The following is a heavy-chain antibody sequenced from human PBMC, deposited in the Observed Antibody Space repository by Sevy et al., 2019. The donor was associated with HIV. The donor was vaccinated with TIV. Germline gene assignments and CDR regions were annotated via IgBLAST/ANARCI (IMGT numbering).Heavy chain of an antibody. CDR2: INHSGST. CDR1: GGSFSGYY. D-gene: IGHD5-12*01. V-gene: IGHV4-34*01. J-gene: IGHJ6*02. Sequence: SETLSLTCAVYGGSFSGYYWSWIRQPPGKGLEWIGEINHSGSTNYNPSLKSRVTISVDTSKNQFSLKLSSVTAADTAVYYCAIPDPGGMATSETTHHYGMDVWGQGTTVTVSS. CDR3: AIPDPGGMATSETTHHYGMDV.